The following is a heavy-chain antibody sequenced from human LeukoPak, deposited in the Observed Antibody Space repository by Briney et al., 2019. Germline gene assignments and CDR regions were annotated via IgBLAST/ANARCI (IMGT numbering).Heavy chain of an antibody. Sequence: ASVKVSCKASGYTFTGYYMHWVRQAPGQGLEWMGRINPNSGGTNYAQKFQGRVTMTRDTSISTAYMELSRLRSDDTAVYYCARGRPSTNRNNINWFDPWGQGTLVTVSS. J-gene: IGHJ5*02. CDR2: INPNSGGT. CDR3: ARGRPSTNRNNINWFDP. D-gene: IGHD2/OR15-2a*01. CDR1: GYTFTGYY. V-gene: IGHV1-2*06.